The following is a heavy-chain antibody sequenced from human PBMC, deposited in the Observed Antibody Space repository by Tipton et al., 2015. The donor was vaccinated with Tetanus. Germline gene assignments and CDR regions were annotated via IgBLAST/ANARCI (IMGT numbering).Heavy chain of an antibody. J-gene: IGHJ4*02. CDR2: IFYAGST. V-gene: IGHV4-59*01. CDR3: ARATEHDIMTGYDN. CDR1: GVSISSYY. D-gene: IGHD3-9*01. Sequence: TLSLTCTVSGVSISSYYWSWIRQSPGKRLEWIGYIFYAGSTNSNPSLKSRVTISVDKAKNQFSLKLTSVTAADTAVYYCARATEHDIMTGYDNWGPGTQVTVSS.